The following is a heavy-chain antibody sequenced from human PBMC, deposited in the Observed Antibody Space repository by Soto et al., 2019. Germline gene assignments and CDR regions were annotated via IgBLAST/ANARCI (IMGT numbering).Heavy chain of an antibody. J-gene: IGHJ5*02. D-gene: IGHD3-3*01. Sequence: QVQLQESGPGLVKPSQTLSLTCTVSGGSISSGGYYWSWIRQHPGKGLEWIGYIYYSGSTYYNPSLKSRVTISVDTSKNQFSLKLSSGTAADTAVYYCARATKGEFGVVIVPWFDPWGQGTLVTVSS. V-gene: IGHV4-31*03. CDR1: GGSISSGGYY. CDR2: IYYSGST. CDR3: ARATKGEFGVVIVPWFDP.